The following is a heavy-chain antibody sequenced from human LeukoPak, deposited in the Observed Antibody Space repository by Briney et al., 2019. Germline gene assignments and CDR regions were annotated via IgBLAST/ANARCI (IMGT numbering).Heavy chain of an antibody. J-gene: IGHJ4*02. CDR2: ISSSSSTI. Sequence: EGSLRLSCAASGFTFSSYSMNWVRQAPGKGLEWVSYISSSSSTIYYADSVKGRFTISRDNAKNSLYLQMNSLRAEDTAVYYCAKGVYDYVWGSYNLGLDYWGQGTLVTVSS. CDR3: AKGVYDYVWGSYNLGLDY. D-gene: IGHD3-16*01. V-gene: IGHV3-48*04. CDR1: GFTFSSYS.